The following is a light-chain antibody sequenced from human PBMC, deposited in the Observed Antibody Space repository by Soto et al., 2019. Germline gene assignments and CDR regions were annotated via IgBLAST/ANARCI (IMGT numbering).Light chain of an antibody. CDR3: QQYNSYSGT. J-gene: IGKJ1*01. Sequence: DIQMTQSPSTLSASVGDRATITCRASQSISSWLAWYQQKPGKAPKLLIYDASSLESGVPSRFSGNRSGTEFTLTISSLQPDDFATYYCQQYNSYSGTFGQGTKV. CDR1: QSISSW. CDR2: DAS. V-gene: IGKV1-5*01.